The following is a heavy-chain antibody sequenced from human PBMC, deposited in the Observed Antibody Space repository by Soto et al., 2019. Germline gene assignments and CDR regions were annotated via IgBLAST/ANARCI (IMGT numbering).Heavy chain of an antibody. CDR2: INAGNGNT. CDR3: ARGEVAIAVAGTAFGY. Sequence: ASVKVSCKASGYTFTSYAMHWVRQAPGQRLEWMGWINAGNGNTKYSQKFQSRVTITRDTSASTAYMELSSLRSEDTAVYYCARGEVAIAVAGTAFGYWGQGTLVTVSS. CDR1: GYTFTSYA. D-gene: IGHD6-19*01. J-gene: IGHJ4*02. V-gene: IGHV1-3*01.